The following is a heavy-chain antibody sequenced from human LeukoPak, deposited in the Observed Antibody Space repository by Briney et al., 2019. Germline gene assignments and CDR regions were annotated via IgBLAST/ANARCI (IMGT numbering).Heavy chain of an antibody. D-gene: IGHD6-13*01. V-gene: IGHV4-59*08. CDR2: IYYRGST. CDR1: GGSISSYY. Sequence: SVTLSLTCTVSGGSISSYYWSWIRQPPGKGLEWIGYIYYRGSTNYNPSLKSRVTISVDTSRNQFSLKLSSVTAADTAVYYCARHPKYSSSWYSFDYWGQGTLVTVSS. CDR3: ARHPKYSSSWYSFDY. J-gene: IGHJ4*02.